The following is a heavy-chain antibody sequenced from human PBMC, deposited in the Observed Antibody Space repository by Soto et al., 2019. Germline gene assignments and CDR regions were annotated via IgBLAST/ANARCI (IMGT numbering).Heavy chain of an antibody. CDR3: ARVRASIYDDSSGYYEGWFDP. D-gene: IGHD3-22*01. CDR1: GYTFTSYG. J-gene: IGHJ5*02. V-gene: IGHV1-18*01. Sequence: GASVKVSCKASGYTFTSYGISWLRESAGQGLEWMGWISAYNGNTNYAQKLQGRVTMTTDTSTSTAYMELRSLRSDDTAVYYCARVRASIYDDSSGYYEGWFDPWGQGTLVTVSS. CDR2: ISAYNGNT.